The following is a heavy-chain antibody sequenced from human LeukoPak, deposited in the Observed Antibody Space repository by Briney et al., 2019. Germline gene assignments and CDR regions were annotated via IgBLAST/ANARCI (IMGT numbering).Heavy chain of an antibody. D-gene: IGHD5-12*01. CDR3: ARHHRDSGYDYYFDY. CDR2: IYYSGGT. Sequence: SETLSLTCTVSGGSISSSSYYWGWIRQPPGKGLEWIGSIYYSGGTYYNPSLKSRVTISVDTSKNQFSLKLSSVTAADTAVYYCARHHRDSGYDYYFDYWGQGTLVTVSS. J-gene: IGHJ4*02. CDR1: GGSISSSSYY. V-gene: IGHV4-39*01.